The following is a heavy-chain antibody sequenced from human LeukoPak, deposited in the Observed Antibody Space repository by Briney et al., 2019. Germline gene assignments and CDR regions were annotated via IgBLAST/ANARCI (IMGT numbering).Heavy chain of an antibody. J-gene: IGHJ6*02. CDR3: ARLASSGWYVYYYYYGMDV. CDR2: IYPGDSDT. CDR1: GYSFTSYW. V-gene: IGHV5-51*01. Sequence: GESLKISCKGSGYSFTSYWIGWVRQMPGKGLEWMGIIYPGDSDTRYSPSFQGQVTISADKSISTAYLQWSSLKASDTAMYYCARLASSGWYVYYYYYGMDVWGQGTTVTVSS. D-gene: IGHD6-19*01.